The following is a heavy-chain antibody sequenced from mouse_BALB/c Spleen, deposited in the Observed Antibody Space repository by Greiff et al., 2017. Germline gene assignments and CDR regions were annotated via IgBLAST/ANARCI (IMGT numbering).Heavy chain of an antibody. CDR2: ISSGSSTI. V-gene: IGHV5-17*02. D-gene: IGHD1-2*01. CDR1: GFTFSSFG. CDR3: ARGGDYYGHLYYFDY. J-gene: IGHJ2*01. Sequence: EVKLMESGGGLVQPGGSRKLSCAASGFTFSSFGMHWVRQAPEKGLEWVAYISSGSSTIYYADTVKGRFTISRDNPKNTLFLQMTSLRSEDTAMYYCARGGDYYGHLYYFDYWGQGTTLTVSS.